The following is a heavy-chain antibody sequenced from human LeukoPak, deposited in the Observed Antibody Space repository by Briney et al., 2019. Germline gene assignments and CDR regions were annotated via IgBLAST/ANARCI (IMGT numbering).Heavy chain of an antibody. CDR2: INAGNGNT. V-gene: IGHV1-3*01. Sequence: ASVKVSCKASGYTFTSYAMNWVRQAPGQGLEWMGWINAGNGNTKYSQKFQGRVTITRDTSASTAYMELSSLRSEDTAVYYCARDGGSSTTYDYWGQGTLVTVSS. CDR1: GYTFTSYA. J-gene: IGHJ4*02. CDR3: ARDGGSSTTYDY. D-gene: IGHD6-13*01.